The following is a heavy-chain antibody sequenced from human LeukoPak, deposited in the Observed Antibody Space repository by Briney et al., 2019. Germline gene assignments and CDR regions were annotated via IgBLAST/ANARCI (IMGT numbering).Heavy chain of an antibody. V-gene: IGHV4-30-2*01. Sequence: KPSETLSLTCAVSGGSISSGGYSWSWIRQPPGKGLGWIGYIYHSGSTYYNPSLKSRVTISVDRSKNQFSLKLSSVTAADTAVYYCARRGYSYETVIDYWGQGTLVTVSS. J-gene: IGHJ4*02. CDR1: GGSISSGGYS. CDR3: ARRGYSYETVIDY. CDR2: IYHSGST. D-gene: IGHD5-18*01.